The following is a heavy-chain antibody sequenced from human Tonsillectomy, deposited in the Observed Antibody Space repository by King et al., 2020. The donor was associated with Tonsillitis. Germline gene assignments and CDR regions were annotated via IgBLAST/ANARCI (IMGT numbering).Heavy chain of an antibody. D-gene: IGHD1-1*01. CDR1: GFAVSYNY. Sequence: VQLVESGGGFIQPGGSLRLSCAASGFAVSYNYMSWVRQAPGKGLEWVSVISGVGNTFYADSVRGRFTISRDHSTNTLYLQMNNLGAEDTAVYYFVRSDNWGDPFDVWGQGTVVTVSS. CDR2: ISGVGNT. CDR3: VRSDNWGDPFDV. V-gene: IGHV3-53*01. J-gene: IGHJ3*01.